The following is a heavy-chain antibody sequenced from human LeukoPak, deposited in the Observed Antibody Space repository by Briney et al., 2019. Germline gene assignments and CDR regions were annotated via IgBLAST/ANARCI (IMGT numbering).Heavy chain of an antibody. V-gene: IGHV3-48*03. CDR1: GFTFSSYE. D-gene: IGHD6-19*01. CDR3: ARDRSGLHYYYYYGMDV. Sequence: YPGGSLRLSCAASGFTFSSYEMNWVRQAPGKGPEWVSYISSSGSTIYYAGSMKGRFTISRDNAKNLLYLQMNSLRAEDTAVYYCARDRSGLHYYYYYGMDVWGQGTTVTVSS. J-gene: IGHJ6*02. CDR2: ISSSGSTI.